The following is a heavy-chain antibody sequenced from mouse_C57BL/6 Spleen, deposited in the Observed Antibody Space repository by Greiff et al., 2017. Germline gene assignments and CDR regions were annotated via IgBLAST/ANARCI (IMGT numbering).Heavy chain of an antibody. CDR2: IYPSDSET. J-gene: IGHJ3*01. D-gene: IGHD1-1*01. CDR1: GYTFTSYW. Sequence: VQLQQPGAELVRPGSSVKLSCKASGYTFTSYWMDWVKQRPGQGLEWIGNIYPSDSETHYNQKFKDKATLTVDKSSSTAYMQLSSLTSEDSAVYYCARGTTVVAPGFAYWGQGTLVTVSA. CDR3: ARGTTVVAPGFAY. V-gene: IGHV1-61*01.